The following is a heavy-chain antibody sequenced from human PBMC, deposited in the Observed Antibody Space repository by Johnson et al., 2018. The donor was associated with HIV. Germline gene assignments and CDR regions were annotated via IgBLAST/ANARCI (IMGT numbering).Heavy chain of an antibody. Sequence: QVQLVESGGGVVQPGGSLRLSCAASGFTFSSYGMHWVRQAPGKGLEWVAVIWYDGSNKYYADSVKGRFTISRDNSKNTLYLQMNSLRAEDTAVYYCAKDLQDYYDSSGHDAFDIWGQGTMVTVSS. CDR3: AKDLQDYYDSSGHDAFDI. V-gene: IGHV3-30*02. CDR2: IWYDGSNK. J-gene: IGHJ3*02. CDR1: GFTFSSYG. D-gene: IGHD3-22*01.